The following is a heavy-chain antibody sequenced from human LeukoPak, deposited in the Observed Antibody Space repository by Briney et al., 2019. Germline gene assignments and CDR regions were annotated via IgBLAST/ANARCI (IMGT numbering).Heavy chain of an antibody. CDR1: GYTFTSYG. CDR2: IIPIFGTA. Sequence: GASVKVSCKASGYTFTSYGISWVRQAPGQGLEWMGGIIPIFGTANYAQKFQGRVTITADESTSTAYMELSSLRSEDTAVYYCARGKHCSGGSCYSDFDYWGQGTLVTVSS. J-gene: IGHJ4*02. CDR3: ARGKHCSGGSCYSDFDY. V-gene: IGHV1-69*13. D-gene: IGHD2-15*01.